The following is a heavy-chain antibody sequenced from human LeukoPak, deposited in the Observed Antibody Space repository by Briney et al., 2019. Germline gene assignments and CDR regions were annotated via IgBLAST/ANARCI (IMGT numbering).Heavy chain of an antibody. CDR1: GFTFSSYR. CDR2: ISSSNTYI. J-gene: IGHJ4*02. CDR3: AKGAYGSGSYSFDY. D-gene: IGHD3-10*01. V-gene: IGHV3-21*04. Sequence: GGSLRLSCAASGFTFSSYRMNWVRQAPGKGLEWVSSISSSNTYIYYADSVEGRFTISRDNSKNTLYLQMNSLRAEDTAVYYCAKGAYGSGSYSFDYWGQETLVTVSS.